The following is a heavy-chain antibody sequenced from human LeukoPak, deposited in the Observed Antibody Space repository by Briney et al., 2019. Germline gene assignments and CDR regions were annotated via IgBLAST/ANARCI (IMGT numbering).Heavy chain of an antibody. CDR2: ITTSSTYT. Sequence: GGSLRLSCEASGFSFSSYNMDWVGQTPGKGLKWISSITTSSTYTFYADSVKGRFTISRDNARNSLYLQMNSLRVEDTAVYYCARDPYSGTYGNTYYYYMDVWGKGTTVTISS. D-gene: IGHD1-26*01. V-gene: IGHV3-21*01. CDR3: ARDPYSGTYGNTYYYYMDV. CDR1: GFSFSSYN. J-gene: IGHJ6*03.